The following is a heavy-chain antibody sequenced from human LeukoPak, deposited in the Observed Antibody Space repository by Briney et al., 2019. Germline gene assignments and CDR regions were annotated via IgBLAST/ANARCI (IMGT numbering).Heavy chain of an antibody. Sequence: GGSLRLSCAASGFTFSAYWMHWVRQAPGKGLEWVANIKQDGSEKNYVNSVKGRFTISRDNAKNSLYLQMNSLRVEDTAIYYCATPLDYYDSSGYHQGGDWGQGTLVTVSS. J-gene: IGHJ4*02. CDR2: IKQDGSEK. CDR1: GFTFSAYW. D-gene: IGHD3-22*01. CDR3: ATPLDYYDSSGYHQGGD. V-gene: IGHV3-7*03.